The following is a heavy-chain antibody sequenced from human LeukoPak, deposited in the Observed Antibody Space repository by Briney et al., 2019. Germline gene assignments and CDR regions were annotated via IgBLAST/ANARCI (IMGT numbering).Heavy chain of an antibody. CDR3: ARDQLEQWPERGGDYFDY. D-gene: IGHD6-19*01. CDR2: ISGYDGNT. V-gene: IGHV1-18*01. Sequence: ASVKVSCKASGYTFTTYGTSWVRQAPGQGLEWMGWISGYDGNTKYAQKLQGRVTMTIDTSTSTAYMELRSLRSDDTAVYYCARDQLEQWPERGGDYFDYWGQGTLVTVSS. J-gene: IGHJ4*02. CDR1: GYTFTTYG.